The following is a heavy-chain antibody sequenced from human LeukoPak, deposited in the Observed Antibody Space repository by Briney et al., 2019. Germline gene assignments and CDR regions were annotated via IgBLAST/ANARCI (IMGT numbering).Heavy chain of an antibody. CDR2: ISSSGSTI. CDR3: ARETASYYYDSSGYYFDY. Sequence: GGSLRLSCAASGFIFGSYGMNWVRQAPGKGLEWVSYISSSGSTIYYADSVKGRFTISRDNAKNSLYLQMNSLRAEDTAVYYCARETASYYYDSSGYYFDYWGQGTLVTVSS. J-gene: IGHJ4*02. V-gene: IGHV3-48*03. D-gene: IGHD3-22*01. CDR1: GFIFGSYG.